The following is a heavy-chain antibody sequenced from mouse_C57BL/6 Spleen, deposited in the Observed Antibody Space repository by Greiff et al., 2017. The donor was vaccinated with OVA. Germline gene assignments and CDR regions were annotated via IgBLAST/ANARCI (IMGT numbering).Heavy chain of an antibody. CDR3: ARHDGKFAY. Sequence: DVKLVESGGDLVKPGGSLKLSCAASGFTFSSYGMSWVRQPPDKRLEWVSTISSGGSYTYYPDSVKGRFTISRDNAKNTLYLHMSSLKSEDTAMYYCARHDGKFAYWGQGTLVTVSA. D-gene: IGHD2-3*01. J-gene: IGHJ3*01. V-gene: IGHV5-6*02. CDR2: ISSGGSYT. CDR1: GFTFSSYG.